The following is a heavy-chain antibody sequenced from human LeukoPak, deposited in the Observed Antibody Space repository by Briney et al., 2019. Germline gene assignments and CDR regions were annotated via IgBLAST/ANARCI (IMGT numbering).Heavy chain of an antibody. Sequence: GGSLRLSCAASGFTFSSYAMHWVRQAPGKGLEWVANIKQDGSEKYYVDSVKGRFTISRDNAKNSLYLQMNSLRAEDTAVYYCARVSRHIVVVTASFDYWGQGTLVTVSS. V-gene: IGHV3-7*03. J-gene: IGHJ4*02. CDR3: ARVSRHIVVVTASFDY. CDR2: IKQDGSEK. D-gene: IGHD2-21*02. CDR1: GFTFSSYA.